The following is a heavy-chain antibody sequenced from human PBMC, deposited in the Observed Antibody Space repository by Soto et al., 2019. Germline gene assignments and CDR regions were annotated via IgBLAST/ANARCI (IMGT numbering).Heavy chain of an antibody. CDR3: ARGGVSNYYDSIDAFDI. J-gene: IGHJ3*02. CDR2: IYYSGST. Sequence: PSETLSLTCTVSGGSINSYYWSWIRQPPGKGLEWIGYIYYSGSTNYNPSLKSRVTISVDTSKNQFSLKLSSVTAADTAVYYCARGGVSNYYDSIDAFDIWGQGTMVTVSS. V-gene: IGHV4-59*01. D-gene: IGHD3-22*01. CDR1: GGSINSYY.